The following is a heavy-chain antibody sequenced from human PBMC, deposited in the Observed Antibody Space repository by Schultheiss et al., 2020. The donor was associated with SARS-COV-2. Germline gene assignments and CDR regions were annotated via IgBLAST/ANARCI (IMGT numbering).Heavy chain of an antibody. V-gene: IGHV1-2*06. J-gene: IGHJ4*02. Sequence: ASVKVSCKASGYTFTGYYMHWVRQAPGQGLEWMGRINPNSGGTNYAQKLQGRVTMTTDTSTSTAYMELRSLRSDDTAVYYCARQIKVGSYYNSATLSFIWGRGALVTVSS. CDR1: GYTFTGYY. CDR3: ARQIKVGSYYNSATLSFI. CDR2: INPNSGGT. D-gene: IGHD5-24*01.